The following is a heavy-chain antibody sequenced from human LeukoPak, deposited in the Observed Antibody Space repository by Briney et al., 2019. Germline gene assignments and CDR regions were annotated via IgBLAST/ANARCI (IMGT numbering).Heavy chain of an antibody. V-gene: IGHV3-30*02. CDR3: AKDVPAAYFDY. CDR2: VRYDESTK. Sequence: GGSLRLSCAASGFTFGNYGMHWVRQAPGKGLEWVAFVRYDESTKFYADSVKGRFTISRDNSKTTLYLQMNSLRPEDTAVYYCAKDVPAAYFDYWGQGTLVTVSS. D-gene: IGHD2-2*01. J-gene: IGHJ4*02. CDR1: GFTFGNYG.